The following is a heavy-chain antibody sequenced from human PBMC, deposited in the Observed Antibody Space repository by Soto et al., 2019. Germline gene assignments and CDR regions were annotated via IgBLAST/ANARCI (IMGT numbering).Heavy chain of an antibody. V-gene: IGHV4-59*08. J-gene: IGHJ5*02. D-gene: IGHD5-18*01. CDR1: GGSISGYY. Sequence: QLQLQESGPGLVKPSETLSLTCPVSGGSISGYYWSWLRQPPGQGLEWIAFIHYTGSSNSYPSLKSRVTISVDTSKNQFSLKLSSVTAADTPVYYCARHSNEYRKSLDSWGQGTLVTVSS. CDR2: IHYTGSS. CDR3: ARHSNEYRKSLDS.